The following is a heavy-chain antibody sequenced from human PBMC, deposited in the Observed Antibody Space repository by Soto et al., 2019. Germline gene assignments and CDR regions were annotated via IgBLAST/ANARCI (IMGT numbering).Heavy chain of an antibody. CDR1: GFTFKNFW. J-gene: IGHJ3*02. CDR3: ARGVFVHAFDI. V-gene: IGHV3-74*01. Sequence: EVQLVESGGDLVQPGESLRLSCAVSGFTFKNFWMHWVRQAPGKGLVWVSRVDSDGSDTIYAYSVKGRFTVSRDNARTTLVAQLNRLRVCDTAVYCCARGVFVHAFDIWGQGTMVTVSS. CDR2: VDSDGSDT.